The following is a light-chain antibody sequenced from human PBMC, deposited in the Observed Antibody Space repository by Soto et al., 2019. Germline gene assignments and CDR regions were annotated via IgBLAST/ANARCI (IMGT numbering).Light chain of an antibody. CDR1: QTIGDT. V-gene: IGKV3-15*01. Sequence: EIVMTQSPATLSVSPGVRATLSCRASQTIGDTLAWYQQKPGQAPRLLIHGASSRVTGFPARFSGSGSGTDFTLTISRLEPEDFAVYYCQQYGSSPLTFGGGTKVDI. J-gene: IGKJ4*01. CDR3: QQYGSSPLT. CDR2: GAS.